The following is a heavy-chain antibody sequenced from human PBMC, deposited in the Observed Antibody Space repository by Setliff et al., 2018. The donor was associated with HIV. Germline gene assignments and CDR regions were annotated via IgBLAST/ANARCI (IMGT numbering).Heavy chain of an antibody. J-gene: IGHJ4*02. CDR3: TTDAPYYYGSGPGRFDY. V-gene: IGHV3-15*01. Sequence: LSCAASGFTFSNAWMSWVRQAPGKGLEWVGRIKSKTDGGTTDYAAPVKGRFTISRDDSKNTLYLQMNSLKTEDTAVYYCTTDAPYYYGSGPGRFDYWGQGTLVTVSS. D-gene: IGHD3-10*01. CDR2: IKSKTDGGTT. CDR1: GFTFSNAW.